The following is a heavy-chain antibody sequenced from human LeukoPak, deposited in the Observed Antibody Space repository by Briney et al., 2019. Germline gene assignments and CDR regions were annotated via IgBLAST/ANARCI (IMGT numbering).Heavy chain of an antibody. V-gene: IGHV3-30*04. D-gene: IGHD6-13*01. J-gene: IGHJ6*03. Sequence: GGSLRLSCAASRFTFSSYAMHWVRQAPGKGLEWVTIISYDGANKYYADSVKGRFTISRDNAKNSLYLQMNSLRAEDMALYYCAKSSFSSIYYYMDVWGKGTTVTVSS. CDR3: AKSSFSSIYYYMDV. CDR1: RFTFSSYA. CDR2: ISYDGANK.